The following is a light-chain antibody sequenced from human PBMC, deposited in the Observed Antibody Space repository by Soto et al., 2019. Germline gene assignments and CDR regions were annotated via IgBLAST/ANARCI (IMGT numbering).Light chain of an antibody. CDR1: SSNIGAGYD. J-gene: IGLJ2*01. CDR3: QSYDSSLSGVV. CDR2: GNS. Sequence: QSVLTQPPSVSGAPGQRVTISCTGSSSNIGAGYDVHWYHQLPGTAPKLLIYGNSNRPSGVPDRFSGSKSGTSASLVITGLQAEDEADYYCQSYDSSLSGVVFGGGTKLTAL. V-gene: IGLV1-40*01.